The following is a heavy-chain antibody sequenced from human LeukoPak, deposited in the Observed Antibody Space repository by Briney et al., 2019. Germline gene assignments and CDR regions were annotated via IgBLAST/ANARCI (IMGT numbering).Heavy chain of an antibody. CDR1: GFTFGDYA. J-gene: IGHJ4*02. Sequence: GGSLRLSCTASGFTFGDYAMSWVRQAPGKGLEWVGFIRSKAYGGTTEYAASVKGRFTISRDDSKSTAYLQMNSLKTEDTAVYYCTRDEAYSYGLIYWGQGTLVTVSS. D-gene: IGHD5-18*01. V-gene: IGHV3-49*04. CDR3: TRDEAYSYGLIY. CDR2: IRSKAYGGTT.